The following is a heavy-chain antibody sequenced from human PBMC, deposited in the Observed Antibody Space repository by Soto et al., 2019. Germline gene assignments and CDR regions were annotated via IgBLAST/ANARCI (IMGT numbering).Heavy chain of an antibody. V-gene: IGHV3-30*18. CDR1: GFTFSSYG. CDR2: ISYDGSNK. CDR3: AKEAIPPPEYYFDY. Sequence: PGGSLRLSCAASGFTFSSYGMHWVRQAPGKGLEWVAVISYDGSNKYYADSVKGRFTISRDNSKNTLYLQMNSLRAEDTAVYYCAKEAIPPPEYYFDYWGQGTLVTVSS. J-gene: IGHJ4*02. D-gene: IGHD2-21*01.